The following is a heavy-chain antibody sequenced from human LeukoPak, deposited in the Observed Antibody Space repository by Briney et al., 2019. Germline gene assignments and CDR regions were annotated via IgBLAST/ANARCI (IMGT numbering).Heavy chain of an antibody. D-gene: IGHD1-26*01. V-gene: IGHV3-23*01. CDR3: AKDRSWSYYTYYFDY. CDR2: ISGSGDST. Sequence: GGSLRLSCAASGFTFSSNSMTWVRQTPGKGLEWVSGISGSGDSTFYADSVKGRFTISRDNSKNTLYLQMNSLRAEDTAVYYCAKDRSWSYYTYYFDYWGQGTLVTVSS. CDR1: GFTFSSNS. J-gene: IGHJ4*02.